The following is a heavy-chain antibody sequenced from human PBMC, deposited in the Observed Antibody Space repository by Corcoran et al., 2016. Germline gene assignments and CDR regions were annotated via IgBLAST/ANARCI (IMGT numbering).Heavy chain of an antibody. J-gene: IGHJ1*01. Sequence: EVQLVESGGGLVQPGGSLRLSCAASGFTFSSYSMNWVRQAPGKGLEWVSYISSSSSTIYYADSVKGRFTISRDNAKNSLYLQMNSLRAEDTAVYYCARVGTVYYDSSGSFQHWGQGTLVTVSS. CDR3: ARVGTVYYDSSGSFQH. CDR1: GFTFSSYS. CDR2: ISSSSSTI. D-gene: IGHD3-22*01. V-gene: IGHV3-48*04.